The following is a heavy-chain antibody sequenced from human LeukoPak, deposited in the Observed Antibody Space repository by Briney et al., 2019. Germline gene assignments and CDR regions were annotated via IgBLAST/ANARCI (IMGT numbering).Heavy chain of an antibody. CDR3: ARDYYDSSGYYYGAY. V-gene: IGHV3-48*04. CDR2: ISSSSSTI. CDR1: GFTLSSYN. J-gene: IGHJ4*02. Sequence: GGSLRLSCAASGFTLSSYNMNWVRQAPGKGLEWVSYISSSSSTIYYADSVKGRFTISRDNAKNSLYLQMNSLRAEDTAVYYCARDYYDSSGYYYGAYWGQGTLVTVSS. D-gene: IGHD3-22*01.